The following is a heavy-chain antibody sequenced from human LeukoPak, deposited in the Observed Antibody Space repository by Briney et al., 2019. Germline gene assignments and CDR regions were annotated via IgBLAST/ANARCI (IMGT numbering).Heavy chain of an antibody. CDR3: ARRVVKLWLHGVFDY. CDR2: IYHSGST. V-gene: IGHV4-38-2*02. J-gene: IGHJ4*02. Sequence: SETLSLTCTVSGYSISSGYYWGWIRQPPGKGLEWIGSIYHSGSTYYNPSLKSRVTISVDTSKNQFSLKLSSVTAADTAVYYCARRVVKLWLHGVFDYWGQGTLVTVSS. D-gene: IGHD5-18*01. CDR1: GYSISSGYY.